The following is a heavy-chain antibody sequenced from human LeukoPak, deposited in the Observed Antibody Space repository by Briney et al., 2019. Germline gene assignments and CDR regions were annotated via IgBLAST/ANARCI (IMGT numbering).Heavy chain of an antibody. Sequence: GGSLRLSCAASGFMFSSYAMSWVRQAPGKGLEWVSSISNSGASTYYAVSVKGRFTISRDNSKNTLFLQMNSLRVEDTAVYYCAKDLDSSTWSPPDYWGQGSLVTVSS. V-gene: IGHV3-23*01. CDR2: ISNSGAST. CDR1: GFMFSSYA. J-gene: IGHJ4*02. D-gene: IGHD6-13*01. CDR3: AKDLDSSTWSPPDY.